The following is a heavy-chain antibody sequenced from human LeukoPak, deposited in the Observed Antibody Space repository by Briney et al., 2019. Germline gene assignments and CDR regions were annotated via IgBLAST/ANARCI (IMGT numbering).Heavy chain of an antibody. CDR2: IYPVDSDT. J-gene: IGHJ4*02. V-gene: IGHV5-51*01. CDR1: GYSFTSYW. D-gene: IGHD5-12*01. CDR3: ARLDPGGYSGFDEFLDY. Sequence: GESLKISCKASGYSFTSYWIGWVRQMPGKGLEWMGIIYPVDSDTRYSPSFQGQVTISADKSISTAYLQWSSLKASDTAMYYCARLDPGGYSGFDEFLDYWGQGTLVTVSS.